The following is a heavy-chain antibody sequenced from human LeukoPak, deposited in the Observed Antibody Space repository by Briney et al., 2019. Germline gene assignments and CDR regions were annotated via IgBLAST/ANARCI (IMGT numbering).Heavy chain of an antibody. CDR1: GFTFSSYG. V-gene: IGHV3-33*01. CDR3: AGRRVLDASFDY. Sequence: GGSLRLSCAASGFTFSSYGMHWVRQAPGKGLEWVAVIWYDGSNKYYADSVEGRFTTSRDNSKNTLFLQMNRLRAEDTAVYYCAGRRVLDASFDYWGQGTLVTVSS. J-gene: IGHJ4*02. D-gene: IGHD3-16*01. CDR2: IWYDGSNK.